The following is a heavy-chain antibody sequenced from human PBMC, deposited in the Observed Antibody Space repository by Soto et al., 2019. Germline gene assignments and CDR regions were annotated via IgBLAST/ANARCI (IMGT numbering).Heavy chain of an antibody. V-gene: IGHV4-59*01. CDR3: AGAITMVRETPRYYYYGMDV. D-gene: IGHD3-10*01. CDR1: GGSISSYY. J-gene: IGHJ6*02. Sequence: PSETLSLTCTVSGGSISSYYWSWIRKPPEKGLEWIGYIYYSGSTNYNPSLKSRVTISVDTSKNQFSLKLSSVTAADTAVYYCAGAITMVRETPRYYYYGMDVWGQGTTVTVSS. CDR2: IYYSGST.